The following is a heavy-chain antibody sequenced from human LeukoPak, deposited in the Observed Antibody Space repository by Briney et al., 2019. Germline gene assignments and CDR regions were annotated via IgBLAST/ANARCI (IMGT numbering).Heavy chain of an antibody. CDR1: GESFSGYY. CDR2: INHSGST. CDR3: AISAGSSPNYGGWGY. D-gene: IGHD4-23*01. V-gene: IGHV4-34*01. J-gene: IGHJ4*02. Sequence: SETLSLTCAVYGESFSGYYWSWIRQPPGKGLEWIGEINHSGSTNYNPSLKSRVTISVDTSKNQFSLRLSSVTAADTAVYYCAISAGSSPNYGGWGYWGQGTLVTVSS.